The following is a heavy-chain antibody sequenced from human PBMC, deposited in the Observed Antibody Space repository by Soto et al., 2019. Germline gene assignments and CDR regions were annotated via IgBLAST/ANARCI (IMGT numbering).Heavy chain of an antibody. CDR1: GFTFSNYA. V-gene: IGHV3-23*01. Sequence: LRLSCVASGFTFSNYAMNWVRQAPGKGLEWVSGISASGRDTYYADSVKDRFTISRDSFKNTLYLQMNSLRAEDTGTYYCAKGKTSGWYYFDYWGQGALVTVS. CDR3: AKGKTSGWYYFDY. J-gene: IGHJ4*02. CDR2: ISASGRDT. D-gene: IGHD6-19*01.